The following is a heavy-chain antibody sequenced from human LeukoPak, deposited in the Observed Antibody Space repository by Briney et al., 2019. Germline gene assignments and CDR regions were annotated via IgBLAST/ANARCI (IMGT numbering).Heavy chain of an antibody. Sequence: GGSLRLSCAASGFTFSNYVMHWVRQAPGKGLEWVAVISYDGSNKYYADSVKGRFTISRDNSKNTLYLQMNSLRAEDTAVYYCAKDGRYCSSTSCYQYYYYYYMDVWGKGTTVTVSS. CDR3: AKDGRYCSSTSCYQYYYYYYMDV. V-gene: IGHV3-30*18. D-gene: IGHD2-2*01. J-gene: IGHJ6*03. CDR1: GFTFSNYV. CDR2: ISYDGSNK.